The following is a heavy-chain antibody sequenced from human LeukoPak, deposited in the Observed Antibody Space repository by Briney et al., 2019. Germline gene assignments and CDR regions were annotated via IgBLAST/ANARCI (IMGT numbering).Heavy chain of an antibody. CDR3: ASNGIAAGGARAFDI. CDR1: GFTFSDYY. V-gene: IGHV3-11*03. D-gene: IGHD6-13*01. CDR2: ISSSSSYT. J-gene: IGHJ3*02. Sequence: SGGSLRLSCAASGFTFSDYYMTWIRQAPGKGLEWVSYISSSSSYTNYADSVKGRFTISRDNAKNSLYLQMNSLRAEDTAVYYCASNGIAAGGARAFDIWGQGTMVTVSS.